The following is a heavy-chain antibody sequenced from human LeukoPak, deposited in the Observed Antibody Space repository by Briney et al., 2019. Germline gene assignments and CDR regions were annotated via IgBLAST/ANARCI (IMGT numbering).Heavy chain of an antibody. V-gene: IGHV1-2*02. D-gene: IGHD6-19*01. J-gene: IGHJ4*02. Sequence: ASVKVSCKASGYTFTGYYIHWVRQAHGQGLEWMGWINPNSGGTNYAQKFQGRVTMTRDTSISTVYMELSRLRSDDTAVYYCARYTSGWPLDYWGQGTLVTVSS. CDR3: ARYTSGWPLDY. CDR1: GYTFTGYY. CDR2: INPNSGGT.